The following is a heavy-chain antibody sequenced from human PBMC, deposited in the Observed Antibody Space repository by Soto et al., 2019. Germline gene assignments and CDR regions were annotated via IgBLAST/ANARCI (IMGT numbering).Heavy chain of an antibody. J-gene: IGHJ4*02. CDR2: IYYSGST. D-gene: IGHD4-17*01. CDR3: ARELDYGDSIDY. V-gene: IGHV4-39*02. CDR1: GGSISSSSYY. Sequence: SETLSLTCTVSGGSISSSSYYWGWIRQPPGKGLEWIGSIYYSGSTYYNPSLKSRVTISVDTSKNQFSLKLSSVTAADTAVYYCARELDYGDSIDYWGQGTLVTVSS.